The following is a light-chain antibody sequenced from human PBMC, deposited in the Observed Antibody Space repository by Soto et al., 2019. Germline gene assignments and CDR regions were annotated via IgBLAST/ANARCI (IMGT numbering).Light chain of an antibody. J-gene: IGLJ3*02. V-gene: IGLV2-14*01. Sequence: QSALTQPASVSGSPGQSITISCIGTSSNVGGFSYVSWYQQHPGKAPKLMISDVSNRPSGVSNRFSGSKSGNTASLTISGLQAEDEADYYCSSYTSSTTLGVFGGGTKRTVL. CDR1: SSNVGGFSY. CDR2: DVS. CDR3: SSYTSSTTLGV.